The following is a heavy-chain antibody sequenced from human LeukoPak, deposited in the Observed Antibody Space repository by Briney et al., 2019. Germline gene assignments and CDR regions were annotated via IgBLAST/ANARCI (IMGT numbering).Heavy chain of an antibody. J-gene: IGHJ4*02. CDR3: ARGSTGYCSSTSCEDY. CDR2: ISSSSSTI. Sequence: GGSLKLSCAASGFSFSSYSMSWVRQAPGKGLEWVAYISSSSSTINYADSVKGRVTISRDNATNSAYLQMTSLRAEDTAVYYCARGSTGYCSSTSCEDYWGQGTLVTVSS. CDR1: GFSFSSYS. D-gene: IGHD2-2*01. V-gene: IGHV3-48*01.